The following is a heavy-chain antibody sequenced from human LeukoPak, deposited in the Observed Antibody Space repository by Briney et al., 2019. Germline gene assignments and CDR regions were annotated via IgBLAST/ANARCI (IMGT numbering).Heavy chain of an antibody. CDR1: GGSISSNYY. D-gene: IGHD3-10*01. V-gene: IGHV4-39*01. CDR2: IYYSGST. CDR3: ATAYGSGSPGP. Sequence: SETLSLTCTVSGGSISSNYYWGWIRQPPGKGLEWIGNIYYSGSTYYNPSLESRVTISVDTSKNQFSRKLSSVTAADTAVYHCATAYGSGSPGPWGQGTLVTVSS. J-gene: IGHJ5*02.